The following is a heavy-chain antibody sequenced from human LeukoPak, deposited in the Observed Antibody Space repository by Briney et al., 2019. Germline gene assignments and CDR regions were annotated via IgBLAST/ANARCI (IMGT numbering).Heavy chain of an antibody. CDR2: IRYDGGDK. CDR1: GFTFSSYA. D-gene: IGHD3-10*01. V-gene: IGHV3-30*02. J-gene: IGHJ6*03. CDR3: AKDRTDYYGSGSSLNMDV. Sequence: GGSLRLSCAASGFTFSSYAMHWVRQAPGKGLEWVAFIRYDGGDKYYADSVKGRFTISRDNSKNTLYLQMNSLRADDTAVYYCAKDRTDYYGSGSSLNMDVWGKGTTVTISS.